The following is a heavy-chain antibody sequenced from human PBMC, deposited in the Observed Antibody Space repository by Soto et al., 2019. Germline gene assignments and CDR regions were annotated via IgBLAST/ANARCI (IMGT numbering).Heavy chain of an antibody. CDR1: GFTFRSYV. CDR3: ARWGTTGGLDV. CDR2: TSYDGSNN. V-gene: IGHV3-30*03. J-gene: IGHJ4*02. Sequence: QVQLVESGGGVVQPGTSLRLSCVGSGFTFRSYVIHWVRQAPGKGLEWVALTSYDGSNNFYGDSVKGRFTISRHNSRNTVALQMDSLTLEDTALYYCARWGTTGGLDVWGQGTLVSVSS. D-gene: IGHD3-16*01.